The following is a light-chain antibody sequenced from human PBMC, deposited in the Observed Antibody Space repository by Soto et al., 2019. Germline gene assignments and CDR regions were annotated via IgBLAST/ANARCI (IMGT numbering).Light chain of an antibody. CDR1: QTISRN. CDR3: QQSYTTPIT. V-gene: IGKV1-39*01. J-gene: IGKJ3*01. CDR2: AAS. Sequence: DIQMTQSPSSLSASVGDRVTITCRASQTISRNLNWYQQKAGKAPKLLIYAASSLQTGVPSTFSGSGSGTDFTLTISSLQPEDFATYYCQQSYTTPITFGPGTTVDI.